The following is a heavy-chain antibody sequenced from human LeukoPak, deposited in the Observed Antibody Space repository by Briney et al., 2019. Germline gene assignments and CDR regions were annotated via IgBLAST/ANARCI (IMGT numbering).Heavy chain of an antibody. CDR2: IYYSGST. J-gene: IGHJ2*01. V-gene: IGHV4-39*07. Sequence: SETLSLTCTVSGGSISSSSYYWGWIRQPPGKGLEWIGSIYYSGSTYYNPSLKSRVTISVDTSKNQFSLKLSSVTAADTAVYYCAQGRPREVVMEYFDLWGRGTLVTVSS. CDR3: AQGRPREVVMEYFDL. D-gene: IGHD3-22*01. CDR1: GGSISSSSYY.